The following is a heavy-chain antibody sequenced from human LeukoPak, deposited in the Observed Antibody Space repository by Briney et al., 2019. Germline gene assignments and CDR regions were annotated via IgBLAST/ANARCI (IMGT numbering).Heavy chain of an antibody. V-gene: IGHV3-33*01. D-gene: IGHD6-19*01. CDR2: IWSDGSNI. Sequence: QSGGSLRLSCAASGFTFSSYGMHWVRQAPGKGLEWVALIWSDGSNIYHADSVKGRFTISRDNSKNTLYLQMNSLRAEDTAVYYCARDAGRAPGYSSGWDPFDYWGQGTLVTVSS. CDR3: ARDAGRAPGYSSGWDPFDY. J-gene: IGHJ4*02. CDR1: GFTFSSYG.